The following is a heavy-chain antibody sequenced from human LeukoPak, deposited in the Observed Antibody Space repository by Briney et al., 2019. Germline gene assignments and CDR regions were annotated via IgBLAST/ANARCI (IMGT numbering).Heavy chain of an antibody. D-gene: IGHD4-17*01. CDR3: AREGSWTVTTIDY. Sequence: PGGSLRLSCAASGFTVSSNYMSWVRQAPGKGLEWVLVIYSGGSTYYADSVKGRFTISRDNSKNTLYLQMNSLRAEDTAVYYCAREGSWTVTTIDYWGQGTLVTVSS. CDR1: GFTVSSNY. CDR2: IYSGGST. V-gene: IGHV3-53*01. J-gene: IGHJ4*02.